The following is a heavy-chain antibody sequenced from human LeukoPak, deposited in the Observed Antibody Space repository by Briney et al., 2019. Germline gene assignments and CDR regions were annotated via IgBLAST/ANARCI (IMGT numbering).Heavy chain of an antibody. CDR3: ARASVRGVSFFAY. J-gene: IGHJ4*02. D-gene: IGHD5/OR15-5a*01. CDR1: GFTFSTYA. CDR2: ISYDGSNE. Sequence: SGGSLRLSCEASGFTFSTYAMHWLRQAPGKGLEWVSEISYDGSNEYYADPVKGRFTIPKGKSKNTLYPQMNSLTAEDWAVYYCARASVRGVSFFAYWGQGTLVTVSS. V-gene: IGHV3-30*01.